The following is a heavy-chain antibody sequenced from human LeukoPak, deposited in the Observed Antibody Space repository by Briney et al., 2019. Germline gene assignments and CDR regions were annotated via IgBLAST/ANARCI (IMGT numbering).Heavy chain of an antibody. Sequence: PSETLSLTCTVYGGSISYYYWSWIRQSPGKGLEWIGYIYYSGTTNYNPSLKSQVTISVDTSKNQFSLQLRSVTAADTAVYYCAREDPQTTVPEGMDVWGQGTRSPSP. CDR1: GGSISYYY. CDR3: AREDPQTTVPEGMDV. CDR2: IYYSGTT. D-gene: IGHD4-17*01. J-gene: IGHJ6*02. V-gene: IGHV4-59*01.